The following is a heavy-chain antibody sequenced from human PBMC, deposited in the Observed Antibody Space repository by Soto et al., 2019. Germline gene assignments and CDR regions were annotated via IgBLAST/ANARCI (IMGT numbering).Heavy chain of an antibody. J-gene: IGHJ4*02. Sequence: QVQLVQSGAEVKKPGASVKVSCKASGYTFTSYEITWVRQATGQGLEWMGWMNPNSGSTVYAQKFQGRVTMTTNTSITTAYMELSSLRSEDTAVYYCARGGFVYGGADYWGQGTLVTVSS. CDR1: GYTFTSYE. CDR2: MNPNSGST. CDR3: ARGGFVYGGADY. D-gene: IGHD4-17*01. V-gene: IGHV1-8*01.